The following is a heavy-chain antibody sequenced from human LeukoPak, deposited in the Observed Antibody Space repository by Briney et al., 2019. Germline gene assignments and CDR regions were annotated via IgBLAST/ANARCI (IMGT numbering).Heavy chain of an antibody. V-gene: IGHV4-61*01. CDR2: IYYSGST. J-gene: IGHJ4*02. D-gene: IGHD6-19*01. CDR3: ASFQWLDYFDY. Sequence: PSETLSLTCTVSGGSVSSGSYYWSWIRQPPGKGLEWIGYIYYSGSTNYNPSLKSRVTISVDTSKNQFSLKLSSVTAADTAVYYCASFQWLDYFDYWGQGTLVTVSS. CDR1: GGSVSSGSYY.